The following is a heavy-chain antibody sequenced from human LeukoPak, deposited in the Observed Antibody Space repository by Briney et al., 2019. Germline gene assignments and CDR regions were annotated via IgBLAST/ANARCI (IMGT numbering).Heavy chain of an antibody. CDR2: INHSGST. CDR1: GGSISSSSYY. J-gene: IGHJ6*02. Sequence: SETLSLTCTVSGGSISSSSYYWGWIRQPPGKGLEWIGEINHSGSTNYNPSLKSRVTISVDTSKNQFSLKLSSVTAADTAVYYCASQPALYYYYGMDVWGQGTTVTVSS. CDR3: ASQPALYYYYGMDV. V-gene: IGHV4-39*07.